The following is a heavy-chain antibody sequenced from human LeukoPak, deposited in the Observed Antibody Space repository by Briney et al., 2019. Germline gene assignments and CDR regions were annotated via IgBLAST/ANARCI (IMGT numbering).Heavy chain of an antibody. CDR2: IYPGDSDT. CDR3: ARPNITSYYDSRGSDAFDV. CDR1: GYIFSTYW. D-gene: IGHD3-22*01. Sequence: GESLKISCKGSGYIFSTYWIAWVRQVPGKGLEWMGIIYPGDSDTRYSPSFQGQVTISADKSVSTAYLHWSSLKASDTAIYYCARPNITSYYDSRGSDAFDVWGQGTMVTVSS. V-gene: IGHV5-51*01. J-gene: IGHJ3*01.